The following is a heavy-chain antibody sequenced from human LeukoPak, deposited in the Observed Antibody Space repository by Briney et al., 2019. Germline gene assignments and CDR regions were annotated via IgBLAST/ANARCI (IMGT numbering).Heavy chain of an antibody. CDR3: ARERFGSGSYYLDF. D-gene: IGHD3-10*01. CDR2: IYSGGGT. J-gene: IGHJ4*02. CDR1: EFSVSANY. Sequence: GSLRLSCAASEFSVSANYLSWVRQTPGKGLEWVAVIYSGGGTYEADSVKGRFGIYRDNSKNTLYLQMSSLRVEDTAVYFCARERFGSGSYYLDFWGQGILVTVSS. V-gene: IGHV3-53*01.